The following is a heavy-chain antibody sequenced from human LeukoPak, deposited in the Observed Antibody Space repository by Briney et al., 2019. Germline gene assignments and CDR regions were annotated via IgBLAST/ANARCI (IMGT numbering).Heavy chain of an antibody. J-gene: IGHJ4*02. CDR3: ASSVVVTADLDY. V-gene: IGHV3-21*04. CDR1: RFTFSSYS. CDR2: ISGSSSYK. Sequence: GGSLRLSCAASRFTFSSYSMNWVRQAPGKGLEWVSSISGSSSYKYYPDSLKGRFTISRDNAKNSLYLQMNSLRAEDTAVYYCASSVVVTADLDYWGQGTLVTVSS. D-gene: IGHD2-21*02.